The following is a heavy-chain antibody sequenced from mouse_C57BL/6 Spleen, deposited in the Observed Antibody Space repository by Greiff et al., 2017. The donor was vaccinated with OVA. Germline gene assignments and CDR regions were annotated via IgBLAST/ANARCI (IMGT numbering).Heavy chain of an antibody. CDR2: IYPRSGNT. Sequence: VQLVESGAELARPGASVKLSCKASGYTFTSYGISWVKQRTGQGLEWIGEIYPRSGNTYYNEKFKGKATLTADKSSSTAYMELRSLTSEDSAVYFCARWDYDIYAMDYWGQGTSVTVSS. D-gene: IGHD2-4*01. J-gene: IGHJ4*01. CDR3: ARWDYDIYAMDY. CDR1: GYTFTSYG. V-gene: IGHV1-81*01.